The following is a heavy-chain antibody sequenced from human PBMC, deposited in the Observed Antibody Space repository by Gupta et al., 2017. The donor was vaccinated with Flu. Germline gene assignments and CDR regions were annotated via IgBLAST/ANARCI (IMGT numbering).Heavy chain of an antibody. CDR3: ARTKERDSGSYYDAFDV. D-gene: IGHD1-26*01. CDR2: ILPVLGTA. Sequence: APGQGLEWMGGILPVLGTANYAQKFQATVTITAEESTSTVYLEMNSLRSEETAMYYCARTKERDSGSYYDAFDVWGQGTKVTVSS. J-gene: IGHJ3*01. V-gene: IGHV1-69*01.